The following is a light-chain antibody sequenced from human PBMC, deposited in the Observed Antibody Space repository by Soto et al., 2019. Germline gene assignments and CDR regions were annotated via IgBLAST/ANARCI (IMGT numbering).Light chain of an antibody. CDR2: DVS. CDR3: CSYAGSSSYV. Sequence: QSVLTQPRSVSGSPGQSVTISCTGTSSDVGGYNYVSWYQQHPGKAPKVMIYDVSKRPSGVPDRLSGSKSGNTASLTISGLQAEDEADCYCCSYAGSSSYVFGAGTKVTVL. J-gene: IGLJ1*01. CDR1: SSDVGGYNY. V-gene: IGLV2-11*01.